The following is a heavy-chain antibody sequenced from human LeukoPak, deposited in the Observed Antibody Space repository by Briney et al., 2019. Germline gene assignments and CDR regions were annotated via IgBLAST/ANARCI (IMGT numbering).Heavy chain of an antibody. V-gene: IGHV3-66*01. D-gene: IGHD6-19*01. CDR1: GFTFSNAW. Sequence: PGGSLRLSCAASGFTFSNAWMSWVRQAPGKGLEWVSVIYSGGSTYYADSVKGRFTISRDNSKNTLYLQMNSLRAEDTAVYYCARSSYSSGWFDAFDIWGQGTMVTVSS. CDR3: ARSSYSSGWFDAFDI. J-gene: IGHJ3*02. CDR2: IYSGGST.